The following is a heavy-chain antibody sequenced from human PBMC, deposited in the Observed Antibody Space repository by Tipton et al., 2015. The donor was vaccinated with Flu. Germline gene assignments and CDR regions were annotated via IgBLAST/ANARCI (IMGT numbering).Heavy chain of an antibody. D-gene: IGHD6-6*01. CDR3: ARDAYSRSSVGVFYDYGMDV. J-gene: IGHJ6*02. CDR2: GNSDDGSFT. Sequence: SLRLSCAASGFTFSSYWMHWVRQAPGKGLVWVARGNSDDGSFTSYADSVKGRFTISRDNAKNTLYLQMKSLRAEDTAVYYCARDAYSRSSVGVFYDYGMDVWGQGTTVTVSS. V-gene: IGHV3-74*01. CDR1: GFTFSSYW.